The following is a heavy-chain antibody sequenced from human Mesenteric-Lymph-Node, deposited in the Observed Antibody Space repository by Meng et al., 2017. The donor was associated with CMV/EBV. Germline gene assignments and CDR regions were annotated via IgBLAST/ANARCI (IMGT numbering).Heavy chain of an antibody. J-gene: IGHJ6*02. V-gene: IGHV3-30*03. CDR1: GFTFSSYS. CDR2: ISYDGNNK. CDR3: ARAAADEIYYYGMDV. Sequence: GGSLRLSCAASGFTFSSYSMNWVRQAPGKGLEWVAVISYDGNNKYYADSVKGRFTISRDNAKNSLYLQMNSLRAEDTAVYYCARAAADEIYYYGMDVWGQGTTVTVSS. D-gene: IGHD6-13*01.